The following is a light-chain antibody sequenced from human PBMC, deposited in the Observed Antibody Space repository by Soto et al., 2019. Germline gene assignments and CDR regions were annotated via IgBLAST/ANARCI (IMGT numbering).Light chain of an antibody. V-gene: IGKV3-15*01. CDR2: GAS. CDR3: QQYNKWPKT. J-gene: IGKJ4*01. CDR1: ESVSSN. Sequence: EIVMTQSPSTLSVSQGERGTLSCRASESVSSNLAWYQQKPGQAPRLLIYGASTRATGIPARFSGSGSGTEFTLTISSLQSEDFAVYYCQQYNKWPKTFGGGTKVDIK.